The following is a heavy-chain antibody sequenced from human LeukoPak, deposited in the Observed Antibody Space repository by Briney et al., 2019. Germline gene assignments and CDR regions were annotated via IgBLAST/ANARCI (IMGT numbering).Heavy chain of an antibody. D-gene: IGHD3-22*01. CDR3: ASHITMTI. CDR2: IYTSGST. Sequence: SETLSLTCTVSGRSISSYYWSWVRHPAGEGLEWIGYIYTSGSTNYNPSLRSRVTISVATSKNQFSLKLSSVTAADTAVYYCASHITMTIWGQGTMVTVSS. CDR1: GRSISSYY. V-gene: IGHV4-4*09. J-gene: IGHJ3*02.